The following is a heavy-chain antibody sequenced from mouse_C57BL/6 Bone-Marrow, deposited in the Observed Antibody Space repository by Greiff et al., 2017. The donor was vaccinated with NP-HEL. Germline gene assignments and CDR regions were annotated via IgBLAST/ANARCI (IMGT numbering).Heavy chain of an antibody. Sequence: VKLVESGGGLVQPKGSLKLSCAASGFSFNTYAMNWVRQAPGKGLEWVARIRSKSNNYATYYADSVKDRFTISRDDSESMLYLQMNNLKTEDTAMYYCVRHELYYAMDYWGQGTSVTVSS. CDR3: VRHELYYAMDY. CDR2: IRSKSNNYAT. CDR1: GFSFNTYA. J-gene: IGHJ4*01. V-gene: IGHV10-1*01.